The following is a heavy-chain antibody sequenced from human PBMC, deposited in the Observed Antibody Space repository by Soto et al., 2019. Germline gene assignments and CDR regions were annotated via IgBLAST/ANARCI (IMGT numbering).Heavy chain of an antibody. CDR2: INSDGSST. V-gene: IGHV3-74*01. J-gene: IGHJ3*02. CDR1: GFTFSSYA. Sequence: GGSLRLSCAASGFTFSSYAMSWVRQAPGKGLEWVSRINSDGSSTSYADSVKGRFTISRDNAKNTLYLQMNSLRAEDTAVYYCAVTGYSSSWGAFDIWGQGTMVTVSS. D-gene: IGHD6-13*01. CDR3: AVTGYSSSWGAFDI.